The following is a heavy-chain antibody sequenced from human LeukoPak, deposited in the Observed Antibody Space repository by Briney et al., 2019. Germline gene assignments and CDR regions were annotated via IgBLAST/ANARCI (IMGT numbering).Heavy chain of an antibody. D-gene: IGHD3-3*01. V-gene: IGHV1-3*01. CDR3: ARGLSFDFWSGYYLYYFDY. J-gene: IGHJ4*02. CDR1: GYAFTSYA. Sequence: ASVKVSCKASGYAFTSYAMHWVRQAPGQRLEWMGWINAGNGNTKYSQKFQGRVTITRDTSASTAYMELSSLRSEDTAVYYCARGLSFDFWSGYYLYYFDYWGQGTLVTVSS. CDR2: INAGNGNT.